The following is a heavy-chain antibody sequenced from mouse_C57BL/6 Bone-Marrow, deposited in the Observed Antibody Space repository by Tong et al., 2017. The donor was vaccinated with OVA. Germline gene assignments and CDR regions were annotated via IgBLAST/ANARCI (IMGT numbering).Heavy chain of an antibody. Sequence: EVQLQESGPGLVKPSQSLSLTCTVTGYSITSDYAWNWIRQFPGNKLEWMGYVSYSGSTSYNPSLKSRISITRDTSKNQFFLKLNSVTTEDTATYYCAREKYGNWAWFAYWGQGTLVTVSA. V-gene: IGHV3-2*02. CDR3: AREKYGNWAWFAY. J-gene: IGHJ3*01. D-gene: IGHD2-10*02. CDR1: GYSITSDYA. CDR2: VSYSGST.